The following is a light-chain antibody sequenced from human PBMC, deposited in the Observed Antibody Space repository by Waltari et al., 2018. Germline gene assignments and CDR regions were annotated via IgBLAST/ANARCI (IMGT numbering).Light chain of an antibody. J-gene: IGKJ1*01. Sequence: EIVMTQSPATLSVSPGERVMLSCKASQSVSSNLAWYQQNPGQAPRLLIYDASTRATGSPARFSGSGSGTEFSLTISSLQSEDFAVYYCQQYNKWPPGTFGQGTKVEIK. CDR2: DAS. V-gene: IGKV3-15*01. CDR1: QSVSSN. CDR3: QQYNKWPPGT.